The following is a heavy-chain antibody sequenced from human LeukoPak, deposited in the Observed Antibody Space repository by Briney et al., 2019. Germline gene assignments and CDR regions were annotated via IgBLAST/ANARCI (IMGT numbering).Heavy chain of an antibody. D-gene: IGHD3-9*01. Sequence: GGSLRLSCAASGFSFSDYYMSWFRQAPGEGLEWVSYISSGGSATYYADSVKGRFTISRDNAKTSLYLQTNSLRAEDTAVYFCARTSGSRHLTGYYRSFFDYWGQGTLVTVSS. CDR2: ISSGGSAT. V-gene: IGHV3-11*01. CDR1: GFSFSDYY. J-gene: IGHJ4*02. CDR3: ARTSGSRHLTGYYRSFFDY.